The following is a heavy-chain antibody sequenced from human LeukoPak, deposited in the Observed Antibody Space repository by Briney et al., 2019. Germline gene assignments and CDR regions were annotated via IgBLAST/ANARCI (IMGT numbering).Heavy chain of an antibody. CDR1: GGSISSCY. CDR2: IYTTGRS. CDR3: ARHRAKEKYYGSGSYYLNWFDP. J-gene: IGHJ5*02. D-gene: IGHD3-10*01. V-gene: IGHV4-4*07. Sequence: SETLSLTCTVSGGSISSCYWTWIGQPAPRRLEWIGGIYTTGRSNYNPSLKSRVTIAVDKSNNQFSLKLSSVTAADTAVYYCARHRAKEKYYGSGSYYLNWFDPWGQGTLVAVSS.